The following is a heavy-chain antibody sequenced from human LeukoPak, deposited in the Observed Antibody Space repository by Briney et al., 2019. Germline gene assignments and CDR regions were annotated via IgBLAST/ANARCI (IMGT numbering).Heavy chain of an antibody. J-gene: IGHJ6*02. CDR1: GGSFSSYY. Sequence: SETLSLTCAVYGGSFSSYYWSWIRQPPGKGLEWIGEINHSGSTNYNPSLRSRVTISVDTSKNQFSLRLSSVTAADTAVYYCARGPEQDSSGYYRYYGLDVWGQGTTVTVSS. CDR3: ARGPEQDSSGYYRYYGLDV. CDR2: INHSGST. V-gene: IGHV4-34*01. D-gene: IGHD3-22*01.